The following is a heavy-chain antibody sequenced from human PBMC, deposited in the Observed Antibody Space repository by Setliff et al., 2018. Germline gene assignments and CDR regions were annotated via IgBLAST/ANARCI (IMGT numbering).Heavy chain of an antibody. CDR1: GYKFNDYA. CDR2: ISAYSGNT. CDR3: ARINFYDNTAYYYAPHY. D-gene: IGHD3-22*01. J-gene: IGHJ4*02. Sequence: ASVKVSCKTSGYKFNDYAISWVRQGPGQGLEWMGWISAYSGNTYYAQKLHDRVTLTTDTSTSPASMELRSLGTDDTAVYYFARINFYDNTAYYYAPHYWGQGTLVTVSS. V-gene: IGHV1-18*01.